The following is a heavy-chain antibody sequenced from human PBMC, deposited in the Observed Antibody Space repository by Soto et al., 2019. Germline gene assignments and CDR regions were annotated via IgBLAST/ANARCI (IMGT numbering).Heavy chain of an antibody. Sequence: QVQLVQSGAAVKKPGSSVKVSCKDSGGTFSTYSMFWVRQAPGQGLEWMGRIIPMLGIANYAQRFQDRVTINADKSTATAYMELSSLRSEDTALYYCTIGSWSGEVFDIWGQGTMVTVSS. J-gene: IGHJ3*02. V-gene: IGHV1-69*02. D-gene: IGHD2-21*01. CDR2: IIPMLGIA. CDR1: GGTFSTYS. CDR3: TIGSWSGEVFDI.